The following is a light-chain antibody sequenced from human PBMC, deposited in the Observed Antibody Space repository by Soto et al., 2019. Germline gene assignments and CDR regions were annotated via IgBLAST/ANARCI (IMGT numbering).Light chain of an antibody. CDR3: QQRTNWPSST. CDR1: QSVRTY. V-gene: IGKV3-11*01. J-gene: IGKJ5*01. Sequence: EVVLTQSPATLSLSPGERATLSRRASQSVRTYLAWYQQKPGQAPRLLIHDASSRATGIPARFSGSGSGTDFTLTISSLEPEDFAVYYCQQRTNWPSSTFGQGTRLEI. CDR2: DAS.